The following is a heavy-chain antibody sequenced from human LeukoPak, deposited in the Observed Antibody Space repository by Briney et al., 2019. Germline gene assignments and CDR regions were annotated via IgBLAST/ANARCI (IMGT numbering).Heavy chain of an antibody. D-gene: IGHD5/OR15-5a*01. V-gene: IGHV3-23*01. CDR1: GFTFNSYA. CDR2: ISGSGGST. J-gene: IGHJ3*02. Sequence: PGGSLRLSCAASGFTFNSYAMSWVRQAPGKGLEWVSAISGSGGSTYYADSVKGRFTISRDNSKNTLYLQMNSLRAEDTAVYYCAKVKVVCDSVCRDDAFDIWGQGTMVTVSS. CDR3: AKVKVVCDSVCRDDAFDI.